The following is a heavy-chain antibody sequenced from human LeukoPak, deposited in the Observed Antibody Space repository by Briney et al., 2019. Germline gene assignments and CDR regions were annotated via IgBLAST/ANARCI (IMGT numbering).Heavy chain of an antibody. CDR1: SYSISSGYY. Sequence: PSETLSLTCAVSSYSISSGYYWGWIRQPPGKGLEWIGSIYHSGNAYYNPSLKSRITISVDMSKNQFSLKLSSVTAADTAVYYCARHLLGSRGYFDYWGQGTLVTVSS. V-gene: IGHV4-38-2*01. J-gene: IGHJ4*02. CDR2: IYHSGNA. D-gene: IGHD7-27*01. CDR3: ARHLLGSRGYFDY.